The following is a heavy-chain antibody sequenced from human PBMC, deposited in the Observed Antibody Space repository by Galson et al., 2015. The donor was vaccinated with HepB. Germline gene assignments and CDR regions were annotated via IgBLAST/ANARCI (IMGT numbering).Heavy chain of an antibody. CDR2: ISGSGGST. CDR3: AKDPDYYGSGSYG. CDR1: GFTFSSYA. D-gene: IGHD3-10*01. V-gene: IGHV3-23*01. J-gene: IGHJ4*02. Sequence: SLRLSCAASGFTFSSYAMSWVRQAPGKGLEWVSAISGSGGSTYYADSVKGRFTISRDNSENTLYLQMNSLRAEDTAVYYCAKDPDYYGSGSYGRGQGTLVTASS.